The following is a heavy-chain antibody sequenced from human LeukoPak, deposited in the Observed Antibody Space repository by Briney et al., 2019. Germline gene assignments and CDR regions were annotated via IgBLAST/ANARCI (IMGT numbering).Heavy chain of an antibody. CDR1: GYAFTGYY. V-gene: IGHV1-2*02. D-gene: IGHD1-26*01. CDR2: INPNSGGT. Sequence: GASVKVSCKASGYAFTGYYMHWVRQAPGQGLEWMGWINPNSGGTNYAQKYQGRVTVTADESTSTAYMELSSLTSEDTAVYYCARDNKWELFALDYWGQGTLVTVSS. J-gene: IGHJ4*02. CDR3: ARDNKWELFALDY.